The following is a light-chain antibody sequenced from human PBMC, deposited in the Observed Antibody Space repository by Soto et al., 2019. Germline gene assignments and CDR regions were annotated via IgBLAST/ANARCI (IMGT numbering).Light chain of an antibody. Sequence: QSVLTQSPSASASLGASVKLTCTLSSGHISYAIAWHQQQPEKGPRYLMKLNSDGSHSKGDGIPDRFSGSSSGAERYLTISSLQSEDEADYYCQTWGTVVFGGGTKVTVL. V-gene: IGLV4-69*01. CDR3: QTWGTVV. J-gene: IGLJ2*01. CDR1: SGHISYA. CDR2: LNSDGSH.